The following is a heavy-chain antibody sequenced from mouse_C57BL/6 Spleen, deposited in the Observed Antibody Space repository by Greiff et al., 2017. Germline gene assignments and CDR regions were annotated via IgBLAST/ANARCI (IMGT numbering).Heavy chain of an antibody. CDR3: AREGGGYGAMDY. Sequence: EVQGVESGPELVKPGASVKISCKASGYSFTGYYMNWVKQSPEKSLEWIGEINPSTGGTTYNQKFKAKATLTVDKSSSTAYMQLKSLTSEDSAVYDCAREGGGYGAMDYWGQGTSVTVSS. D-gene: IGHD2-2*01. V-gene: IGHV1-42*01. CDR2: INPSTGGT. CDR1: GYSFTGYY. J-gene: IGHJ4*01.